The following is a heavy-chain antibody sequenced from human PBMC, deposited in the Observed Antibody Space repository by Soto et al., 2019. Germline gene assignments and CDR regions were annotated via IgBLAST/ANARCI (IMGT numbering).Heavy chain of an antibody. Sequence: GSLRLSCAASGFTVSNNYMTWVRQAPGKGLEWVSVIYSGGTTYHADSVKGRFTISRDNSKNTLYLQMNSLRADDTAVYYCARDSSSGWFDYWGQGTLVTSPQ. D-gene: IGHD6-19*01. CDR1: GFTVSNNY. CDR2: IYSGGTT. J-gene: IGHJ5*01. V-gene: IGHV3-53*01. CDR3: ARDSSSGWFDY.